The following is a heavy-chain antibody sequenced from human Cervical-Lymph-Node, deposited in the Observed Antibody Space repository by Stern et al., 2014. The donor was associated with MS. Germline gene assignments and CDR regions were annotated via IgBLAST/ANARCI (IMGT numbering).Heavy chain of an antibody. D-gene: IGHD1-26*01. V-gene: IGHV7-4-1*01. Sequence: QLVESGSELKTPGASVKVSCQTSGYSFTTSALNWVRQAPGQGLEWMGWLNTHTGDPLYAQAFAGRFVFSLDTSVRTAYLQIDNLKAEDSAIYYCATQGASGFGVSPTGYWGQGTLVTVSS. CDR1: GYSFTTSA. CDR2: LNTHTGDP. CDR3: ATQGASGFGVSPTGY. J-gene: IGHJ4*02.